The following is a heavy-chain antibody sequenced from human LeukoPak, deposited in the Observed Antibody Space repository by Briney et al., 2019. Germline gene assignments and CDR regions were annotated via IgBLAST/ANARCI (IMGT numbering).Heavy chain of an antibody. J-gene: IGHJ4*02. CDR3: AKDGRTHSGSYDFDY. V-gene: IGHV3-23*01. CDR1: GFTFSNYA. D-gene: IGHD1-26*01. Sequence: PGGSLRLSCAASGFTFSNYAMSWVRQAPGKGLEWGSAISGSGGSTYYADSVKGRFTISRDNSKNTLYLQMKSLRAEDTAVYYCAKDGRTHSGSYDFDYWGQGPWSPSPQ. CDR2: ISGSGGST.